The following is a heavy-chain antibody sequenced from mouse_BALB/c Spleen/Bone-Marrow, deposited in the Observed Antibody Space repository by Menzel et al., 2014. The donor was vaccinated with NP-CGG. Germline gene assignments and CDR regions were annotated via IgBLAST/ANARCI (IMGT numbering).Heavy chain of an antibody. Sequence: EVQLQQSGPELVKPGASMKISCKASGYSFTGYTTNWVKQSHGKNLEWIGLINPYNGGTSYNQEFMGKATLTVDKSSSTAYMELLSLTSEDSAVYYCARWDYYGYAMDYWGQGTSVTVSS. J-gene: IGHJ4*01. CDR2: INPYNGGT. CDR1: GYSFTGYT. D-gene: IGHD1-1*01. V-gene: IGHV1-18*01. CDR3: ARWDYYGYAMDY.